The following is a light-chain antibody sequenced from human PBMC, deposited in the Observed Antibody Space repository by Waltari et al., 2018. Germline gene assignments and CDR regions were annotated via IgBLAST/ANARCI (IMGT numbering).Light chain of an antibody. CDR3: FSYTTSSTWV. CDR2: EVS. J-gene: IGLJ3*02. Sequence: QSALTQPASVSGSPGQSLTISCTGATSDLVASNYVSWYQPPPYKAPRRMIYEVSNRPSGVSNRFSGSKSGNTASLTISGLQAEDEADYYCFSYTTSSTWVFGGGTKLTVL. CDR1: TSDLVASNY. V-gene: IGLV2-14*01.